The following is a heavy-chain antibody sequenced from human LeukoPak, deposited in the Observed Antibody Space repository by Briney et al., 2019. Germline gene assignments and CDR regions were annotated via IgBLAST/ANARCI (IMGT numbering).Heavy chain of an antibody. CDR3: ARCTNSWYFASFDP. Sequence: SETLSLTCTVSGGSINNYYWSWMRQSAEKGLEWIGRIDTSGNTRYDPSLKSRLSMSLDTSKNQFSLRLNSVTAADTAVYYCARCTNSWYFASFDPWGQGTLVTVSS. CDR1: GGSINNYY. D-gene: IGHD6-13*01. V-gene: IGHV4-4*07. J-gene: IGHJ5*02. CDR2: IDTSGNT.